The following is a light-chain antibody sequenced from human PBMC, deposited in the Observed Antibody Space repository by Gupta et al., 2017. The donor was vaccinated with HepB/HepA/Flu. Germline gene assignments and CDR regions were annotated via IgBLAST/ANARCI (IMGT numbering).Light chain of an antibody. CDR3: SSYTNMRIRV. V-gene: IGLV2-14*03. CDR2: DVT. Sequence: QSALTQPASMSGSPGQSITISCTGTSSDIGYYDYVSWYQQHPGKAPKVLIYDVTKRSAGVSDRFSGSKSGKTASLTISGPQAEDEADYFCSSYTNMRIRVFGGGTRVTVL. CDR1: SSDIGYYDY. J-gene: IGLJ2*01.